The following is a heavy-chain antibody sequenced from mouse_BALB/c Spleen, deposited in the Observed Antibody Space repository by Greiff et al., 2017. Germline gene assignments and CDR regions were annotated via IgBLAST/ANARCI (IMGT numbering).Heavy chain of an antibody. CDR1: GYAFTNYL. J-gene: IGHJ1*01. CDR3: ARSGKTGYFDV. CDR2: INPGSGGT. D-gene: IGHD4-1*01. V-gene: IGHV1-54*03. Sequence: VQLVESGAELVRPGTSVKVSCKASGYAFTNYLIEWVKQRPGQGLEWIGVINPGSGGTNYNEKFKGKATLTADKSSSTAYMQLSSLTSDDSAVYFCARSGKTGYFDVWGAGTTVTVSS.